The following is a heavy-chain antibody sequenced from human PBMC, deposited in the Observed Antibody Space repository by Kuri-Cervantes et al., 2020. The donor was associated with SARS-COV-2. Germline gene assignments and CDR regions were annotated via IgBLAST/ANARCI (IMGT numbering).Heavy chain of an antibody. J-gene: IGHJ4*02. V-gene: IGHV1-46*01. CDR1: GYTFTSYY. Sequence: ASVKVSCKASGYTFTSYYMHWVRQAPGQGLEWMGIINPSGGSTSYAQKFQGRVTMTRDTSTSTAYMELRSLRSDDTAVYYCARDPAITSYFDYWGQGTLVTVSS. CDR3: ARDPAITSYFDY. CDR2: INPSGGST.